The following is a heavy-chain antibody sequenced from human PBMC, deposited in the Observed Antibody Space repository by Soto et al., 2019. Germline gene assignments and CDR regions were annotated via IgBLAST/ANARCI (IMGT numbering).Heavy chain of an antibody. CDR3: ARGVATGDFDF. CDR2: TYYRSKWCH. CDR1: GDSVSSSRVS. J-gene: IGHJ4*02. V-gene: IGHV6-1*01. D-gene: IGHD5-12*01. Sequence: SQTLSLTCAISGDSVSSSRVSWYWIRQSPSRGLEWLGRTYYRSKWCHDYAVSVKSRITINPDTSKNQFSLRLNSVTPEDTAVHYCARGVATGDFDFWGQATLVPVSS.